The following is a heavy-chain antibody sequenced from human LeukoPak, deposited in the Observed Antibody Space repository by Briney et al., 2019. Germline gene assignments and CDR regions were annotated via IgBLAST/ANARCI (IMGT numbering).Heavy chain of an antibody. D-gene: IGHD6-19*01. Sequence: GASVKVSCKASGYTFTSYYMHWVRQAPGQGLEWMGIINPSGGSTTYAQKFQGRVTMTRDTSTSTVYMELSSLRSEDTAVFYCARGGSVAAAPHRYYFDYWGQGTPVTVSS. CDR1: GYTFTSYY. CDR2: INPSGGST. V-gene: IGHV1-46*01. J-gene: IGHJ4*02. CDR3: ARGGSVAAAPHRYYFDY.